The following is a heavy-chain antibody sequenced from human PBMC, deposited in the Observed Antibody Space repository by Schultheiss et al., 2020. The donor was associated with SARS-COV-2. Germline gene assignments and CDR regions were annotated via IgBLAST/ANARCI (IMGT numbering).Heavy chain of an antibody. Sequence: GESLKISCRGSGYSLTSYWIGWVRQMPGKGLEWMGIIYPGDSDTRYSPSFQGQVTISADKSISTAYLQCSSLKASDTAMYYCARWTYYYDSSGYDYWGQGTLVTVSS. D-gene: IGHD3-22*01. J-gene: IGHJ4*02. CDR3: ARWTYYYDSSGYDY. CDR2: IYPGDSDT. CDR1: GYSLTSYW. V-gene: IGHV5-51*01.